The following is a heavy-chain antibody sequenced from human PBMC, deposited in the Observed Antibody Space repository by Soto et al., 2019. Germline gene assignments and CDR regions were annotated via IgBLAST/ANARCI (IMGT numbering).Heavy chain of an antibody. Sequence: GSPIPYCPCPGFPLKRYDMNWVRHAPGQGLEWVSARSGSGDTTYYADSVRGRSSISRDNSKNTLYLQMSSLCDEDTAVYYCLRGTQVFYDSAIDAWGQGTTVTVSS. CDR3: LRGTQVFYDSAIDA. V-gene: IGHV3-23*01. J-gene: IGHJ6*02. CDR1: GFPLKRYD. CDR2: RSGSGDTT.